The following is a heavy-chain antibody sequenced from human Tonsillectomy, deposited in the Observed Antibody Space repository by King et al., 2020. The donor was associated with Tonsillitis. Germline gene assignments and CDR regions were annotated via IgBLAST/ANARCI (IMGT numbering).Heavy chain of an antibody. CDR3: AKDLGAGTYYYGSGSYPAADY. Sequence: VQLVESGGGVVQPGGSLRLSCAASGFTFDDYAMHWVRQPPGKVLELVSLISGDGGSTYYADSVKARFNISRDNSKNSLYLQMNSLRTEDTALYYCAKDLGAGTYYYGSGSYPAADYWGQGTLVTVSS. CDR2: ISGDGGST. J-gene: IGHJ4*02. V-gene: IGHV3-43*02. D-gene: IGHD3-10*01. CDR1: GFTFDDYA.